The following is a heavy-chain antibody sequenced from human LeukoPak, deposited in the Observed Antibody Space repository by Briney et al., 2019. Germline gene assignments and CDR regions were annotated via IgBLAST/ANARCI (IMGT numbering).Heavy chain of an antibody. CDR1: GFTFSNYA. Sequence: GGSLRLSCAASGFTFSNYAMHWVRQAPGKELEWVALISYDGSNRDYADSVKGRVTISRDNAKNSLYLQMNSLRAEDTAVYYCAKYYYDSSGFFAPSNYYFDYWGQGTLVTVSS. CDR2: ISYDGSNR. J-gene: IGHJ4*02. CDR3: AKYYYDSSGFFAPSNYYFDY. D-gene: IGHD3-22*01. V-gene: IGHV3-30*04.